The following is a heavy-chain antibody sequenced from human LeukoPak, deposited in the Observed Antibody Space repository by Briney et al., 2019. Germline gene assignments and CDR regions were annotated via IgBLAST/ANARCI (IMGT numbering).Heavy chain of an antibody. Sequence: GGSLRLSCAASGFTFSNYWMHWVRQAPGKGLVWVSRTNSDGSTTSHADSVKGRFTISRDNAKNSLYLQINSLRAEDTAVYYCARAFWYSYGYFFTPKGYYYGMDVWGQGTTVTVSS. V-gene: IGHV3-74*01. CDR2: TNSDGSTT. J-gene: IGHJ6*02. CDR3: ARAFWYSYGYFFTPKGYYYGMDV. D-gene: IGHD5-18*01. CDR1: GFTFSNYW.